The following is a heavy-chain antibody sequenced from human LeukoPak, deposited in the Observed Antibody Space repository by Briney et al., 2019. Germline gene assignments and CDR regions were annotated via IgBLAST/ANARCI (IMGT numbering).Heavy chain of an antibody. CDR3: ARVLEAAAFDY. CDR1: GFTFSSYS. V-gene: IGHV3-21*01. D-gene: IGHD6-13*01. CDR2: ISSSSSYI. Sequence: GGSLRLSCAASGFTFSSYSMSWVRQAPGKGLEWVSSISSSSSYIYYADSLKGRFTISRDNAKNSLYLQMNSLRAEDTAVYYCARVLEAAAFDYWGQGTLVTVSS. J-gene: IGHJ4*02.